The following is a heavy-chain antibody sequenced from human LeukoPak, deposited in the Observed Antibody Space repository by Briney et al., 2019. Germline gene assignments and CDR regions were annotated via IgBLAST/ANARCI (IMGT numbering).Heavy chain of an antibody. D-gene: IGHD6-13*01. V-gene: IGHV4-61*02. CDR1: GGSISSGSYY. Sequence: SQTLSLTRTVSGGSISSGSYYWSWIRQPAGKGLEWIGRIYTSGSTNYNPSLKSRVTISVDTSKNQFSLKLSSVTAADTAVYYCARDGWQQLVRSDAFDIWGQGTMVTVSS. J-gene: IGHJ3*02. CDR2: IYTSGST. CDR3: ARDGWQQLVRSDAFDI.